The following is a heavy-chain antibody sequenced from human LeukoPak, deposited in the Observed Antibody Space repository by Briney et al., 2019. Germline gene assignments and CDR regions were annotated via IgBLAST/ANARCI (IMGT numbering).Heavy chain of an antibody. CDR2: ISSSSSTI. CDR1: GFTFSSYS. J-gene: IGHJ4*02. Sequence: GGSLRLSCAASGFTFSSYSMNWVRQAPGKGLEWVSYISSSSSTIYYADSVKGRFTNSRDNAKNSLYLQMNSLRAEDTAVYYCARSYGSGSSYYFDYWGQGTLVTVSS. V-gene: IGHV3-48*01. CDR3: ARSYGSGSSYYFDY. D-gene: IGHD3-10*01.